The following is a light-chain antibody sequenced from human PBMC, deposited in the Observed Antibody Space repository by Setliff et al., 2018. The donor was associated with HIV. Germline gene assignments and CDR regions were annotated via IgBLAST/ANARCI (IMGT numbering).Light chain of an antibody. Sequence: QSALTQSASVSGSPGQSITISCTGTSSDVGSFNLVSWYQQHPGKAPKLMIYEGSKRPSGVSNRFSGSKSGNTASLTISGLQAEYEADYYCCSYAGSTTFYVFGTGTKVTV. CDR1: SSDVGSFNL. J-gene: IGLJ1*01. V-gene: IGLV2-23*01. CDR3: CSYAGSTTFYV. CDR2: EGS.